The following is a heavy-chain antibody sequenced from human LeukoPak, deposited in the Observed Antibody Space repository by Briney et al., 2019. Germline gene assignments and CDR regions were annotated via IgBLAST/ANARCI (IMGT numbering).Heavy chain of an antibody. V-gene: IGHV3-23*01. Sequence: GGSLRLSCAASGFTFSSYGMHWVRQAPGKGLEWVSAINDGVGRAFYADAVRGRFTISRDNSQNTLYLQMNSLRAEDTAIYYCAKDIYCGGDCYIRAGDSWGQGTLVTVSS. D-gene: IGHD2-21*02. CDR2: INDGVGRA. CDR3: AKDIYCGGDCYIRAGDS. CDR1: GFTFSSYG. J-gene: IGHJ4*02.